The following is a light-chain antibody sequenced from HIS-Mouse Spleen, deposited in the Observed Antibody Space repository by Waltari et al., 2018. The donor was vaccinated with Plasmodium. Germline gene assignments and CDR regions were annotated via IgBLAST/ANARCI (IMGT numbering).Light chain of an antibody. CDR2: DNN. Sequence: QSVLTQPPSVSAAPGQKVPISCPGSSPNIGTNYVSWYHQLPGTAPKLLIYDNNKRPSGIPDRFPGSKAGTSATLGITGLQTGDEADYYCGTWDSSLSAGVVFGGGTKLTVL. CDR3: GTWDSSLSAGVV. CDR1: SPNIGTNY. J-gene: IGLJ2*01. V-gene: IGLV1-51*01.